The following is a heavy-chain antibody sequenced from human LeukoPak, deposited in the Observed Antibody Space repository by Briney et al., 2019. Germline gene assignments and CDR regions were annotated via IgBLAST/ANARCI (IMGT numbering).Heavy chain of an antibody. CDR2: ICDSGST. CDR3: ARGGSGSYEFWRPGNWFDP. V-gene: IGHV4-59*11. D-gene: IGHD3-10*01. CDR1: GGYLGSHY. Sequence: SETLSLTCTVSGGYLGSHYWTWIRQPPGKGLEWIGYICDSGSTYYHPSLKSRVTISVDTSKNQFSLKLSSVTAADTAVYYCARGGSGSYEFWRPGNWFDPWGQGTLVTVSS. J-gene: IGHJ5*02.